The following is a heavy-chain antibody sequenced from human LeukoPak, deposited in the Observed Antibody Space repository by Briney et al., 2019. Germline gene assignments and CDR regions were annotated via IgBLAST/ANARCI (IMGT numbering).Heavy chain of an antibody. D-gene: IGHD6-13*01. CDR2: ISGTGDST. CDR1: GFTFSRYA. J-gene: IGHJ5*02. CDR3: AKWYSSTWYNWFDP. V-gene: IGHV3-23*01. Sequence: GGSLTLSCPASGFTFSRYAMSWVRQAAGNGLEWDSGISGTGDSTYYADSVKGRFSISRDNSKNTLYLQMNSLRAEDTAVYYCAKWYSSTWYNWFDPWGQGTLVTVPS.